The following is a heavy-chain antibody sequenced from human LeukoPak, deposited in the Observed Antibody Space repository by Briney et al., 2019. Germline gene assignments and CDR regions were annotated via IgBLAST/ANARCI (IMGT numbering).Heavy chain of an antibody. J-gene: IGHJ6*02. CDR2: INQDGGDK. CDR1: GFIFNNYF. V-gene: IGHV3-7*03. Sequence: PGGSLRLSCAASGFIFNNYFMSWVRQAPGKGLEWVARINQDGGDKYYVDSVKGRFTMSRDNAKNSLYLQMNSLRAEDTALYYCLAGDSSGMDVWGQGTTVTVSS. CDR3: LAGDSSGMDV. D-gene: IGHD3-16*01.